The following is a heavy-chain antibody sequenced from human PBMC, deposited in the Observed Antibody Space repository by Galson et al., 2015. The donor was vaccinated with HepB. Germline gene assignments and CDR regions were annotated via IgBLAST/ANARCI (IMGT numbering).Heavy chain of an antibody. CDR3: ARGTRSESFDY. V-gene: IGHV1-69*04. CDR1: GYTFTSYG. Sequence: SVKVSCKASGYTFTSYGISWVRQAPGQGLEWMGRIIPILGIANYAQKFQGRVTITADKSTSTAYMELSSLRSEDTAVYYCARGTRSESFDYWGQGTLVTVSS. CDR2: IIPILGIA. D-gene: IGHD6-19*01. J-gene: IGHJ4*02.